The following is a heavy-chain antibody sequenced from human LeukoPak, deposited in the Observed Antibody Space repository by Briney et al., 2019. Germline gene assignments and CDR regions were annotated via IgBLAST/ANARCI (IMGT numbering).Heavy chain of an antibody. CDR1: GYTFTSYD. J-gene: IGHJ5*02. CDR3: ARGRVLRYFDWLGVLGWFDP. CDR2: MNPNSGNT. D-gene: IGHD3-9*01. Sequence: GASVKVSCKASGYTFTSYDINWVRQATGQGLEWMGWMNPNSGNTGYAQKFQGRVTMTRNTSISTAYMELSSLRSEDTAVYYCARGRVLRYFDWLGVLGWFDPWGQGTLVTVSS. V-gene: IGHV1-8*01.